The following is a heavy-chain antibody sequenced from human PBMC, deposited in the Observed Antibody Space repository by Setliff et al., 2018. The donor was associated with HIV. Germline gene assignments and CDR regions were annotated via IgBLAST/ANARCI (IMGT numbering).Heavy chain of an antibody. CDR3: ATVIGWNDATDC. Sequence: PSETLSLTCAVYGGSFSGHYWSWIRQPTGKGLEWIGEINHSGTTNYNPSLKSRVIMSIDTSKNQFSLKLTSVTAADTAVYYCATVIGWNDATDCWGQGTLVTVSS. CDR2: INHSGTT. J-gene: IGHJ4*02. V-gene: IGHV4-34*01. D-gene: IGHD1-1*01. CDR1: GGSFSGHY.